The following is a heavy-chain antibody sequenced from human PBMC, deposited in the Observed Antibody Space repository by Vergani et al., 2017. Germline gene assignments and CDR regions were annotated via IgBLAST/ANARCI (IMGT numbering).Heavy chain of an antibody. CDR1: GFSLSTYT. CDR2: IKNTGDST. Sequence: EVQLVESGGGLVNPGGCLTLSCVASGFSLSTYTFNWVRQAPGGGLEWVSSIKNTGDSTHYADSVKGRFTISRDNSKNTLYLQMNSLRVEDTAVYYCGRGSDNYNWGQGTLVTVSS. V-gene: IGHV3-23*04. CDR3: GRGSDNYN. D-gene: IGHD5-24*01. J-gene: IGHJ4*02.